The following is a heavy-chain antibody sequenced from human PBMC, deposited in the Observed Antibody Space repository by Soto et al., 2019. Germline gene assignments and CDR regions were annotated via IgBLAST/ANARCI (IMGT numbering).Heavy chain of an antibody. CDR3: ARWDDSKGGHVDY. CDR1: GGSISSGGYY. D-gene: IGHD3-22*01. V-gene: IGHV4-31*03. CDR2: IYYSGST. Sequence: QVQLQESGPGLVKPSQTLSLTCTVSGGSISSGGYYWSWIRQHPGKGLEWIGYIYYSGSTYYNPSLQRRVTISVDAAKNQFSLQLSSVTAADPAVYYCARWDDSKGGHVDYWGQGTLVTVSS. J-gene: IGHJ4*02.